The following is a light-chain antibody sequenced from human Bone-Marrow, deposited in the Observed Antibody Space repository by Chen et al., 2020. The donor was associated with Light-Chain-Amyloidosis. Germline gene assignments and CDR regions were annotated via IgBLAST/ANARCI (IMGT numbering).Light chain of an antibody. CDR1: QSVSSY. Sequence: EIVLTQSPATLSLSPGERATLSCRASQSVSSYLAWYQQKPGQAPRLLIYGASNRATGIPARFSGSGSGTDFTLTISSLEPEDLAVYYCQQRSNWPYTFGQGTKLEIK. CDR3: QQRSNWPYT. V-gene: IGKV3-11*01. CDR2: GAS. J-gene: IGKJ2*01.